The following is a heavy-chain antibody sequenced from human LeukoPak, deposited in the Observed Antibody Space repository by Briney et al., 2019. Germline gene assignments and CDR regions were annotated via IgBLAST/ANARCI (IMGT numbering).Heavy chain of an antibody. CDR1: GFTFSTYT. CDR3: ARDDRTDYGDYYWFDP. Sequence: PGGSLRLSCAASGFTFSTYTMNWVRQAPGKGLEWVSSISSSSSYTNYADSVKGRFTISRDNAKNSLYLQMNSLRAEDTAVYYCARDDRTDYGDYYWFDPWGQGTLVTVSS. CDR2: ISSSSSYT. D-gene: IGHD4-17*01. V-gene: IGHV3-21*04. J-gene: IGHJ5*02.